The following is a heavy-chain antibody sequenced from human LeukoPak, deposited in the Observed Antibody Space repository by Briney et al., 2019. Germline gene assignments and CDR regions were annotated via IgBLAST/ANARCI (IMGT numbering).Heavy chain of an antibody. Sequence: PGGSLRLSCAASRFTFSSYFMSWVRQAPGKGLEWVSVISGSGGTTYYAVSVKGRFTISRDNSKNTLYLQMNSLRAEDTAVYYCASRRVAVPSSRAFDYWGQGTLVAVSS. D-gene: IGHD6-19*01. V-gene: IGHV3-23*01. CDR1: RFTFSSYF. CDR2: ISGSGGTT. J-gene: IGHJ4*02. CDR3: ASRRVAVPSSRAFDY.